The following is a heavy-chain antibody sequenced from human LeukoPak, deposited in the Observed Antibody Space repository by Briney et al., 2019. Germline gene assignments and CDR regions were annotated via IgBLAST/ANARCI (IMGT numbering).Heavy chain of an antibody. CDR2: IIPIFGTA. J-gene: IGHJ4*02. CDR3: ARAGRGYSYGYGGYDY. D-gene: IGHD5-18*01. CDR1: GGTFSSYA. Sequence: SSVKVSCKASGGTFSSYAISWVRQAPGQGLEWMGGIIPIFGTANYAQKFQGRVTITTDESTSTAYMELSSLRSEDTAVYYGARAGRGYSYGYGGYDYWGQGTLVTVSS. V-gene: IGHV1-69*05.